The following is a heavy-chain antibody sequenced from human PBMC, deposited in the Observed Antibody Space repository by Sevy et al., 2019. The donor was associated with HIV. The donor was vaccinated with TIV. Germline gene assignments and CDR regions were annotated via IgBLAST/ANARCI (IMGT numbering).Heavy chain of an antibody. CDR2: ISYDGSNK. CDR3: AKDQGGYNYGLPGYYYYGMDV. CDR1: GFTFSSYG. V-gene: IGHV3-30*18. D-gene: IGHD5-18*01. Sequence: RGSLRLSCAASGFTFSSYGMHWVRLAPGKGLEWVAVISYDGSNKYYADSEKGRFTISRDNAKNTLSLQMNSLRAEDTAVYYCAKDQGGYNYGLPGYYYYGMDVWGQGTTVTVSS. J-gene: IGHJ6*02.